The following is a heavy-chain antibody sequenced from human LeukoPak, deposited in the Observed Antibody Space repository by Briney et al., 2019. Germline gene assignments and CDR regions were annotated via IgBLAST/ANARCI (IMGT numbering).Heavy chain of an antibody. D-gene: IGHD3-22*01. CDR2: ISSSSSYI. J-gene: IGHJ4*02. CDR3: ARENYYDSSGYYSSRPVDY. CDR1: GFTFSSYS. V-gene: IGHV3-21*01. Sequence: KSGGSLRLSCAASGFTFSSYSMNWVRQAPGKGLEWVSSISSSSSYIYYADSVKGRFTISRDNAKNSLYLQMNSLRAEDTAVYYCARENYYDSSGYYSSRPVDYWGQGTLVTVSS.